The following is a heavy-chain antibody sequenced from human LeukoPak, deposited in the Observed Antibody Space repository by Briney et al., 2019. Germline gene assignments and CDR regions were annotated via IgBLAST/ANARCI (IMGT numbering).Heavy chain of an antibody. D-gene: IGHD2-2*01. CDR3: ARGGVVVPELYYYYYRDV. CDR1: GYTFTSYG. CDR2: ISAYNGNT. J-gene: IGHJ6*03. Sequence: ASVKVSCKASGYTFTSYGISWVRQAPGQGLEWMGWISAYNGNTNYAQKLQGRVTMTTDTSTSTAYMELRRLRSDDTAVYYCARGGVVVPELYYYYYRDVWGKVTTITVS. V-gene: IGHV1-18*01.